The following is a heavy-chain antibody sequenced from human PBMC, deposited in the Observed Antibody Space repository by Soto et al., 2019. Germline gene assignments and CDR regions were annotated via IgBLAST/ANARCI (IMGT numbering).Heavy chain of an antibody. V-gene: IGHV3-74*01. CDR2: INPAGTIT. J-gene: IGHJ5*02. CDR1: GFPFSHYW. Sequence: GGSLRLSCAASGFPFSHYWMHWVRQTPGKGLVWVSRINPAGTITNYADSVEGRFTISRYNADSALFLQMNSLSAEDTAIYYCTSDTFGLRDTWGQGTLVTVSS. D-gene: IGHD3-16*01. CDR3: TSDTFGLRDT.